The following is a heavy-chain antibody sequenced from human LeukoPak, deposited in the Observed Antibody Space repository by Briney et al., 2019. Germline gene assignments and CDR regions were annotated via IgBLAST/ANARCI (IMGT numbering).Heavy chain of an antibody. Sequence: GGSLRLSCSASGFTFSTYAMRWVRQAPGKGLEWVSAISVSGGDTFYADSVRGRLTISRDNSMNTLYLQMNSLRAEDTAMYYCAKHSGNDFFVYWGQGRMVSV. V-gene: IGHV3-23*01. D-gene: IGHD5-12*01. CDR3: AKHSGNDFFVY. CDR1: GFTFSTYA. J-gene: IGHJ4*02. CDR2: ISVSGGDT.